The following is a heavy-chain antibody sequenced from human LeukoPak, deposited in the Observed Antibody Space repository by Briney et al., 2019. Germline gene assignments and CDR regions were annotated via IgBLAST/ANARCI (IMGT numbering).Heavy chain of an antibody. V-gene: IGHV4-30-4*08. D-gene: IGHD6-19*01. J-gene: IGHJ5*02. CDR3: ARVLRIAVAGTPPRFNWFDP. Sequence: SETLSLTCTVSGGSISSGDYYWSWIRQPPGTSLEWIGYIYYSGSTYYNPSLKSRVTISVDTSKNQFSLKLSSVTAADTAVYYCARVLRIAVAGTPPRFNWFDPWGQGTLVTVSS. CDR2: IYYSGST. CDR1: GGSISSGDYY.